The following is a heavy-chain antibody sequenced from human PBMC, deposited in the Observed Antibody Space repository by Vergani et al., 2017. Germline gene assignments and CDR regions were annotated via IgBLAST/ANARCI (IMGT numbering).Heavy chain of an antibody. Sequence: QLQLQESGPGLVKPSETLSLTCTVSGCSISSSSFYWGWIRQPPGKGLEWIGSIYCSVRTYYNPSLKSRVTTSVDTSNNQFSLKLRSVTAADTAVYYFAGEEVGYSDGHAFNWFDPWGQGTLVTVSS. D-gene: IGHD5-18*01. CDR2: IYCSVRT. J-gene: IGHJ5*02. CDR3: AGEEVGYSDGHAFNWFDP. V-gene: IGHV4-39*07. CDR1: GCSISSSSFY.